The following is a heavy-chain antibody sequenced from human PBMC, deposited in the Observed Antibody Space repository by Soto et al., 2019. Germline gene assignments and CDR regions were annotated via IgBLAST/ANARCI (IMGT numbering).Heavy chain of an antibody. CDR1: GFRFSSYS. CDR3: ATMNGYFEY. D-gene: IGHD3-22*01. Sequence: GGSLRLSCADSGFRFSSYSMSWVRQTPGKGLERVAAITATGDRTYYADSVTGRFTTSRDNSKKTHYLQMTSLRAEDTAMYYCATMNGYFEYWGQGTPVTVSS. CDR2: ITATGDRT. V-gene: IGHV3-23*01. J-gene: IGHJ4*02.